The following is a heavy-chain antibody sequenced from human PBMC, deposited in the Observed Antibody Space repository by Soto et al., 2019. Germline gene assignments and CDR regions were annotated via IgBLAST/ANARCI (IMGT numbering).Heavy chain of an antibody. D-gene: IGHD3-10*01. Sequence: SVKVSCKASGGTFSSYAISWVRQAPGQGLEWMGGIIPIFGTANYAQKFQGRVTITADESTSTAYMELSSLRSEDTAVYYCARVKVTMVRGVQNWFDPWGQGTLVTVSS. CDR1: GGTFSSYA. CDR2: IIPIFGTA. V-gene: IGHV1-69*13. J-gene: IGHJ5*02. CDR3: ARVKVTMVRGVQNWFDP.